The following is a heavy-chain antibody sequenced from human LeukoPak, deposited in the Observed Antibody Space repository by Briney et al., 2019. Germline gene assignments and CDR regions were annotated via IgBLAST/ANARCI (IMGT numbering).Heavy chain of an antibody. CDR2: VYYSGSA. D-gene: IGHD3-10*01. CDR1: GDSINNYY. Sequence: SETLSLTCSVSGDSINNYYWTWIRQPPGKGLEWIGSVYYSGSASYNPSLRGRVTISVDRSRNQFSLKLSSVTAADTAVYYCARVRITMVRGVIITYYGMDVWGQGTTVTVSS. J-gene: IGHJ6*02. V-gene: IGHV4-59*12. CDR3: ARVRITMVRGVIITYYGMDV.